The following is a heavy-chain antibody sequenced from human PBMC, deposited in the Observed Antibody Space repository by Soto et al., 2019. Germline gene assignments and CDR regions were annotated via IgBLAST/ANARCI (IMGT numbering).Heavy chain of an antibody. CDR1: GYTFSNFW. D-gene: IGHD6-13*01. CDR3: ARSPRSSPYFDY. J-gene: IGHJ4*01. V-gene: IGHV5-51*01. Sequence: PGESLKSSCQCSGYTFSNFWIGWVRQLPGKGLEWMGIIYPGDHETRYSPSFHGKVTISADKSINTAYLQWNSLEASDTAFYFCARSPRSSPYFDYWGHGALVTVSS. CDR2: IYPGDHET.